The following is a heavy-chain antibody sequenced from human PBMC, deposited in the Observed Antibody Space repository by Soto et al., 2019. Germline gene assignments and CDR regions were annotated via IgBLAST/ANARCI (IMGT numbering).Heavy chain of an antibody. CDR3: GRGRSGQIVVFY. Sequence: ASVKVSCKASGYTFTGHYIHWARQAPEQGPEWMGEIGPESGATRYAQRFQGRVTMTRDMSITTVYMELNNLSPDDTAVYYCGRGRSGQIVVFYWGQGTPVTVSS. J-gene: IGHJ4*02. CDR2: IGPESGAT. V-gene: IGHV1-2*02. D-gene: IGHD1-26*01. CDR1: GYTFTGHY.